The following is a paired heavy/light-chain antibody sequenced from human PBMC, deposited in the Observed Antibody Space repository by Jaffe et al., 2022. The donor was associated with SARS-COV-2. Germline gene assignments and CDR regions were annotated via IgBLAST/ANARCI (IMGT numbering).Light chain of an antibody. Sequence: EIVLTQSPGTLSLSPGERATLSCRASQSVSSSYLAWYQQKPGQAPRLLIYGASSRATGIPDRFSGSGSGTDFTLTISRLEPEDFAVYYCQQYGSSSKTFGQGTKVEIK. CDR1: QSVSSSY. CDR2: GAS. J-gene: IGKJ1*01. CDR3: QQYGSSSKT. V-gene: IGKV3-20*01.
Heavy chain of an antibody. J-gene: IGHJ1*01. CDR2: IYWDDDK. CDR3: AHSTADYGDYVHYPSFAEYFQH. V-gene: IGHV2-5*02. D-gene: IGHD4-17*01. Sequence: QITLKESGPTLVKPTQTLTLTCTFSGFSLSTSGVGVGWIRQPPGKALEWLALIYWDDDKRYSPSLKSRLTITKDTSKNQVVLTMTNMDPVDTATYYCAHSTADYGDYVHYPSFAEYFQHWGQGTLVTVSS. CDR1: GFSLSTSGVG.